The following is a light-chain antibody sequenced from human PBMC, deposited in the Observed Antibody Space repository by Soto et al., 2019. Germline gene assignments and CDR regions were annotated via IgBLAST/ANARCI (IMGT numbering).Light chain of an antibody. CDR3: HQYATPSYT. Sequence: EIVLTQSPGTLSLSPGERASLSCRASQSVSSNSLAWYQQKPGQPPRLLISRAFSRATGIPDRSSGSGSETDFTLTISRLEPEDCAVYYCHQYATPSYTFGQGTKLEI. V-gene: IGKV3-20*01. J-gene: IGKJ2*01. CDR1: QSVSSNS. CDR2: RAF.